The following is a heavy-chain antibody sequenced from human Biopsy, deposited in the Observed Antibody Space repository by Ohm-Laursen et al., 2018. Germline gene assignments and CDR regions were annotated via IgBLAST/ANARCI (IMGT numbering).Heavy chain of an antibody. CDR3: ARAVGIAAAPIDY. J-gene: IGHJ4*02. V-gene: IGHV3-11*01. CDR2: INSSGSTK. CDR1: GFPVSDYY. D-gene: IGHD2-15*01. Sequence: GSLRLSCAASGFPVSDYYMSWIHQAPGRGLEWVSDINSSGSTKYHAESVKGRFTISRDNAMNSVYLQMNSLRGEDTAVYYCARAVGIAAAPIDYWGQGTLVTVSS.